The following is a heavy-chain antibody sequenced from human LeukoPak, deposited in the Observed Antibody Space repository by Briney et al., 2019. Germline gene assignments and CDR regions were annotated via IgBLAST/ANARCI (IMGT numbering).Heavy chain of an antibody. D-gene: IGHD3-10*02. CDR3: ANVRSANYFDY. CDR1: GFTFSSYA. V-gene: IGHV3-23*01. J-gene: IGHJ4*02. CDR2: ISGSGRTT. Sequence: GGSLTLSCAASGFTFSSYAMSWVRQAPGKGLEWVSGISGSGRTTYYADSVKGRFTISRDNSKNTLYLQMNSLRADDTAIYYCANVRSANYFDYWGQGSLVTVSS.